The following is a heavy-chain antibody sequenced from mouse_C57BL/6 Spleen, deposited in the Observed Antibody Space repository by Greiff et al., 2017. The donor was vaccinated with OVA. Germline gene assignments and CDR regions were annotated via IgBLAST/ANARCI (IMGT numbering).Heavy chain of an antibody. CDR2: INPNNGGT. CDR1: GYTFTDYY. CDR3: ARRGAGKGFTGAMDY. J-gene: IGHJ4*01. D-gene: IGHD3-3*01. Sequence: EVQLQQSGPELVKPGASVKISCKASGYTFTDYYMNWVKQSHGKSLEWIGDINPNNGGTSYNQKFKGKATLTVDKSSSTAYMELRSLTSEDSAVYYCARRGAGKGFTGAMDYWGQGTSVTVSS. V-gene: IGHV1-26*01.